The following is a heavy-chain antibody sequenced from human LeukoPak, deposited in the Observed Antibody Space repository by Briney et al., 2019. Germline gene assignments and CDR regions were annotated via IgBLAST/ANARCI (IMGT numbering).Heavy chain of an antibody. CDR3: GSLQQIRGLSVFDF. CDR1: GGSINSYF. V-gene: IGHV4-59*01. J-gene: IGHJ4*02. CDR2: INYSGST. Sequence: SETLSLTCTVSGGSINSYFWNWIRQPPGKGLEWIGYINYSGSTNYNPSLKSRVTMSVDTSKNQFSLKLTSVTAADTAVYFCGSLQQIRGLSVFDFWGQGALVTVSS. D-gene: IGHD3-10*01.